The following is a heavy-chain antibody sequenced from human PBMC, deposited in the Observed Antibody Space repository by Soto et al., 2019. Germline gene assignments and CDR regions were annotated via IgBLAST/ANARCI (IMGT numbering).Heavy chain of an antibody. CDR2: IYSDGST. V-gene: IGHV3-53*01. D-gene: IGHD4-17*01. CDR3: ARVGYAVTTGGAFDI. J-gene: IGHJ3*02. CDR1: GFTVSSNY. Sequence: EVQLVESGGGLIQPGGSLRLSCAASGFTVSSNYMSWVRQAPGKGLEWVSVIYSDGSTYYADSVKGRFTISRDNSKNTLYLQMNSLRAEDTAGYYCARVGYAVTTGGAFDIWGQGTMVIVSS.